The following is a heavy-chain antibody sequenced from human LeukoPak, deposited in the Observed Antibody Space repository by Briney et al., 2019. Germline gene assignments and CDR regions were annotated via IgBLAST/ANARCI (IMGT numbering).Heavy chain of an antibody. CDR3: ARQTGSVVGATTLDY. V-gene: IGHV3-21*01. CDR1: GFAFSSYS. D-gene: IGHD1-26*01. Sequence: GGSLRLSCAASGFAFSSYSMNWVRQAPGKGLEWVSSISSSSSHIYYTDSVKDRFTISRDNAKNSLFLQMNSLRAEDTAVYYCARQTGSVVGATTLDYWGQGTLVTVSS. CDR2: ISSSSSHI. J-gene: IGHJ4*02.